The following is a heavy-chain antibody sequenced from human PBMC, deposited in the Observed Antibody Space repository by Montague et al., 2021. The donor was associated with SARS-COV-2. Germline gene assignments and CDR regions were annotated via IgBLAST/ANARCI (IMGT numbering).Heavy chain of an antibody. CDR3: VTNKYCTLHDCLHGRHYFDH. J-gene: IGHJ4*02. CDR1: GFDFFNFD. V-gene: IGHV3-48*03. Sequence: SLRLSCAASGFDFFNFDMAWVRQAPGRGLEWISDISSSVATILYSDSLNGRFTISRDNIQKSLYLQMNSLRAEDTAVYYCVTNKYCTLHDCLHGRHYFDHWGQGTLVTVSS. D-gene: IGHD2-8*01. CDR2: ISSSVATI.